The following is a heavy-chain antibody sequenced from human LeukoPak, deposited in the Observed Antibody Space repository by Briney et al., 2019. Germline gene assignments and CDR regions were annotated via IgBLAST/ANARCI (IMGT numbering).Heavy chain of an antibody. CDR2: INPSGGST. D-gene: IGHD6-13*01. V-gene: IGHV1-46*01. CDR1: GYTFTSYY. Sequence: GASVKVSCKASGYTFTSYYMHWVRQAPGQGLEWMGIINPSGGSTSYAQKFQGRVTMTRDTSTSTVYMELSSLRSEDTAVYYCARVRSSSWYFLGGWFDPWGQGTLVTVSS. CDR3: ARVRSSSWYFLGGWFDP. J-gene: IGHJ5*02.